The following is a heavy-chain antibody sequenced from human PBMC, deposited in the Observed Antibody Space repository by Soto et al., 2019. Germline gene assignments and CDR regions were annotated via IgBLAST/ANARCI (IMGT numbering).Heavy chain of an antibody. CDR1: GFTFSSYA. V-gene: IGHV3-23*01. J-gene: IGHJ4*02. D-gene: IGHD3-10*01. CDR3: AKVWAILWLFDY. Sequence: PGGSLRLSCAASGFTFSSYAMSWARQAPGKGLEWVSAISGSGGSTYYADSVKGRFTISRDNSKNTLYLQMNSLRAEDTAVYYCAKVWAILWLFDYWGQGTLVTVSS. CDR2: ISGSGGST.